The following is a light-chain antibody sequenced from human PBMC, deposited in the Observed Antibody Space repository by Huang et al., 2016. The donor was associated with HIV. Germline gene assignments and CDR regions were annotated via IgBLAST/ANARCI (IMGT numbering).Light chain of an antibody. CDR3: QQSYSNTFT. CDR1: QSISSY. CDR2: AAS. V-gene: IGKV1-39*01. J-gene: IGKJ3*01. Sequence: DIQMTQSPSSLSASVGDRVIITYRASQSISSYLNWYQQQPGKAPNLLIYAASSLQSGVPSRFSGSGSGTDFTLTIRSLQPEDFATYYCQQSYSNTFTFGAGTKVDVK.